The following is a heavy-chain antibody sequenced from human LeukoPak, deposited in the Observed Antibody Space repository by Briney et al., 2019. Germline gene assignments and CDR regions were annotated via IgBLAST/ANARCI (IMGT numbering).Heavy chain of an antibody. CDR3: ARLYSGYDPNWFDP. Sequence: GASVKVSCKVSGYTLTKLSMHWVRQAPGKGLEWMGCINPEDGDTIYAQKFLGRVTMTRDTSISTAYMELSSLRSEDTAVYYCARLYSGYDPNWFDPWGQGTLVTVSS. D-gene: IGHD5-12*01. CDR2: INPEDGDT. J-gene: IGHJ5*02. V-gene: IGHV1-24*01. CDR1: GYTLTKLS.